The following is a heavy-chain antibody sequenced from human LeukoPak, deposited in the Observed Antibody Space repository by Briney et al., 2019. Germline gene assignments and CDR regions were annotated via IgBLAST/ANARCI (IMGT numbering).Heavy chain of an antibody. V-gene: IGHV1-46*01. CDR1: GYTFTSSY. J-gene: IGHJ4*02. CDR2: INPSGGST. D-gene: IGHD3-22*01. CDR3: ARDVISYYYDSTGSPIGSHFDY. Sequence: GASVKVSCKASGYTFTSSYMHWVRQAPGRGLEWMGVINPSGGSTSYAQKFQGRLTKTRDTSTSTVYMELSSQRSEDTAVYYCARDVISYYYDSTGSPIGSHFDYWGQGTLVTVSP.